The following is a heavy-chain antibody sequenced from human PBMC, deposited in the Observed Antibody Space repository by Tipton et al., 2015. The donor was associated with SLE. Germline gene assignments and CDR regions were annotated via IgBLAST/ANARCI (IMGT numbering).Heavy chain of an antibody. CDR1: DYSISSGYY. V-gene: IGHV4-38-2*02. Sequence: TLSLTCAVSDYSISSGYYWGWIRQPPGKGLEWIGSIYHSGSTYYNPSLKSRVTISVDTSKNQFSLKLSSVTAADTAVYYCARDRDWNDASMAFDIWGQGTMVTVSS. CDR3: ARDRDWNDASMAFDI. D-gene: IGHD1-1*01. J-gene: IGHJ3*02. CDR2: IYHSGST.